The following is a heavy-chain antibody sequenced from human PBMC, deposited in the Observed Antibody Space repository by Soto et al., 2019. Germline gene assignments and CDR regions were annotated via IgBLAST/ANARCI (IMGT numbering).Heavy chain of an antibody. J-gene: IGHJ4*02. Sequence: PGGSLRLSCSPSGFTFSDYAMSWVRQAPGKGLELVSTINVCCCDTHYADSLKSRFTISTDNIKDTQYIQMHSLRVDDAAVDYYATDSSTGYADYWGQGTLVTVSS. V-gene: IGHV3-23*01. CDR3: ATDSSTGYADY. CDR1: GFTFSDYA. D-gene: IGHD3-9*01. CDR2: INVCCCDT.